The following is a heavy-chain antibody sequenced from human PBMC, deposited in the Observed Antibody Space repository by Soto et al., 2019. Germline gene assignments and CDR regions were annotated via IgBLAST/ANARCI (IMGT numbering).Heavy chain of an antibody. D-gene: IGHD6-19*01. V-gene: IGHV3-30*03. CDR2: ISYDGSNK. J-gene: IGHJ4*02. CDR1: GFTFSSYG. CDR3: ARLYSSGWYAIGPPDY. Sequence: GGSLRLSCAASGFTFSSYGMHWVRQAPGKGLEWVAVISYDGSNKYYADSVKGRFTISRDNSKNTLYLQMNSLRAEDTAVYYCARLYSSGWYAIGPPDYWGQGTLVTVS.